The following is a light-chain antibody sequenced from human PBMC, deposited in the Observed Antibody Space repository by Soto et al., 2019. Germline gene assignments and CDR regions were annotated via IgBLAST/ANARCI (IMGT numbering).Light chain of an antibody. CDR3: QQYSIWRT. CDR1: QSVSNN. Sequence: EILLTQSPATLSVSPGERATLSCRASQSVSNNLAWYLQKPGQAPRLLIQGASTRATGIPGRFSGSGSGTEFTLTISGMQSEDFAVYYCQQYSIWRTFGQGTKV. J-gene: IGKJ1*01. CDR2: GAS. V-gene: IGKV3-15*01.